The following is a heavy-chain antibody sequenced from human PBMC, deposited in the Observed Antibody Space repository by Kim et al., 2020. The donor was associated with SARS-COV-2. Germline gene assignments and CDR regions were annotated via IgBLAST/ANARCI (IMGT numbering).Heavy chain of an antibody. CDR2: IFYTGTT. CDR1: GDSISITSYY. Sequence: SETLSLTCTVSGDSISITSYYWVWIRQPPGKGLEWIGSIFYTGTTYYNPTLKSRGTITVYTAKNQFFLSLNSVTAADTAMYYWTTNRDGSLYRWFDPWG. D-gene: IGHD4-4*01. V-gene: IGHV4-39*01. CDR3: TTNRDGSLYRWFDP. J-gene: IGHJ5*02.